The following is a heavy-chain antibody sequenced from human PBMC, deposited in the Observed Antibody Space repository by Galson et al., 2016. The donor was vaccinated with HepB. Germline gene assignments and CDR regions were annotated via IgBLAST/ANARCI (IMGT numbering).Heavy chain of an antibody. J-gene: IGHJ3*01. Sequence: SLRLSCAATGFSVSTNYMSWVRQAPGKGLECVSIIYNDGNAFYSTSVRGRFTTSRHTSDNIVYLQMNSLKTEDTAVYYCATAYCNGGTCPMWAAFDLWGLGKKVTVSS. CDR1: GFSVSTNY. D-gene: IGHD2-15*01. CDR3: ATAYCNGGTCPMWAAFDL. V-gene: IGHV3-53*04. CDR2: IYNDGNA.